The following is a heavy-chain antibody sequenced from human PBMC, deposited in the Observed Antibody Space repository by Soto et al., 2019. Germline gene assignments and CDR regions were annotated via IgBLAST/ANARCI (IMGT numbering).Heavy chain of an antibody. V-gene: IGHV6-1*01. CDR2: TYYRSKWYN. J-gene: IGHJ6*02. Sequence: SQTLSLTSAISGDSVSSNSAAWNWIRQSPSRGLEWLGRTYYRSKWYNDYAVSVKSRITINPDTSKNQFSLQLNSVTPEDTAVYYCARELGSSSWEYYYYYYGMDVWGQGTTVTSP. D-gene: IGHD6-13*01. CDR3: ARELGSSSWEYYYYYYGMDV. CDR1: GDSVSSNSAA.